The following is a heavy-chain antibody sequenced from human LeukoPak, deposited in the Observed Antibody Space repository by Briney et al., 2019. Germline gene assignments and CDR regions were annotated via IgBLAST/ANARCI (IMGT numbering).Heavy chain of an antibody. Sequence: SETLSLTCTVSGGSISSSSYYWGWIRQPPGKGLEWIGSIYYSGSTYYNPSLKSRVTISVDTSKNQFSLKLSSVTAADTAVYYCASGQDSSGYYGLDYWGQGTLVTVSS. CDR2: IYYSGST. J-gene: IGHJ4*02. CDR3: ASGQDSSGYYGLDY. D-gene: IGHD3-22*01. V-gene: IGHV4-39*07. CDR1: GGSISSSSYY.